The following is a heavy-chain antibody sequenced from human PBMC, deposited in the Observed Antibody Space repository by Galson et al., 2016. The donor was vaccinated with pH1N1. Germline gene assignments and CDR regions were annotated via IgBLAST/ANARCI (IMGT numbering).Heavy chain of an antibody. CDR3: AKVSGWLFDAFDI. CDR2: ISWNSGSI. D-gene: IGHD5-12*01. J-gene: IGHJ3*02. V-gene: IGHV3-9*01. CDR1: GFTLSTYW. Sequence: SLRLSCAASGFTLSTYWMHWVRQAPGKGLEWVSGISWNSGSIGYADSVKGRFTISRDNAKNSLYLQMNSLRAEDTALYYCAKVSGWLFDAFDIWGQGTMVTVSS.